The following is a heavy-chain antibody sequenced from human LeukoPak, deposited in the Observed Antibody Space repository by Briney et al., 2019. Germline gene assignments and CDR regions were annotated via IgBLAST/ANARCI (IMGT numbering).Heavy chain of an antibody. CDR3: ARDRLYSGSYYRRNDAFDI. CDR2: ITPIFGTA. V-gene: IGHV1-69*13. J-gene: IGHJ3*02. D-gene: IGHD1-26*01. CDR1: GGTFSSYA. Sequence: GASVKVSCKASGGTFSSYAISWVRQAPGQGLEWMGGITPIFGTANYAQKFQGRVTITADESTSTAYMELSSLRSEDTAVYYCARDRLYSGSYYRRNDAFDIWGQGTMVTVSS.